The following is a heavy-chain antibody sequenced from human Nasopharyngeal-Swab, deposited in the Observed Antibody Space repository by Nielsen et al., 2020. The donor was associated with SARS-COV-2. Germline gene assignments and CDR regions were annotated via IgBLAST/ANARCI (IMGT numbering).Heavy chain of an antibody. D-gene: IGHD1-7*01. Sequence: SETLSLTCTVSGGSISSGGYYWSWIRQHPGKGLEWIGYIYYSGSTYYNPSLKSRVAISVDTSKNQFSLKLSSVTAADTAVYYCARQNGTTPPDYWGQGTLVTVSS. CDR1: GGSISSGGYY. CDR3: ARQNGTTPPDY. V-gene: IGHV4-31*03. CDR2: IYYSGST. J-gene: IGHJ4*02.